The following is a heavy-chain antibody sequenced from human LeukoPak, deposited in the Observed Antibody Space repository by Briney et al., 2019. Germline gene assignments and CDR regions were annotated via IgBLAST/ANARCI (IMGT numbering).Heavy chain of an antibody. J-gene: IGHJ4*02. D-gene: IGHD6-13*01. CDR1: GFTFSSYG. CDR3: AKERVVAAALGSFDY. Sequence: GGSLRLSCAASGFTFSSYGMHWARQAPGKGLEWVAVISNDGSNKYYADSVKGRFTISRDNSKNTLYLQMNSLRAEDTAVYCCAKERVVAAALGSFDYWGQGTLVTVSS. CDR2: ISNDGSNK. V-gene: IGHV3-30*18.